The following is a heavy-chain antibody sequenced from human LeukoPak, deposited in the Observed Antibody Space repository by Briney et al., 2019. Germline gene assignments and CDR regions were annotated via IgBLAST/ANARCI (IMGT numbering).Heavy chain of an antibody. D-gene: IGHD3-9*01. J-gene: IGHJ5*02. Sequence: ASVKVSCKASGYTFTSYGISWVRQAPGQGLEWMGWISAYNGNTNYAQKLQGRVTMTTDTSTSTAYMELRSLRSDDTAVYYCARVEVLRYFDWSPNWFDPWGQGTLVTVSS. CDR2: ISAYNGNT. CDR1: GYTFTSYG. V-gene: IGHV1-18*01. CDR3: ARVEVLRYFDWSPNWFDP.